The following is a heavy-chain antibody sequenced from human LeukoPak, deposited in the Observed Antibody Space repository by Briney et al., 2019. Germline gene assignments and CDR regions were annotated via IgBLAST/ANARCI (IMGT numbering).Heavy chain of an antibody. J-gene: IGHJ3*01. CDR3: AKYERATSDAFDV. CDR1: GFSFSGSY. Sequence: KPGGSLRLSCAGSGFSFSGSYMGWVRQAPGKGLEWVGRIKSKTSGGTADYAAPLKGRFTISRDDSENTLHLQMNSLRAEDTAVYYCAKYERATSDAFDVWGQGTMVAVSS. CDR2: IKSKTSGGTA. D-gene: IGHD2-2*01. V-gene: IGHV3-15*01.